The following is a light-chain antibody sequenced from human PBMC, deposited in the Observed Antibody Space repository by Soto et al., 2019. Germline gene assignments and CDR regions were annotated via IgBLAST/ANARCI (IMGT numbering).Light chain of an antibody. CDR2: GDN. V-gene: IGLV1-40*01. CDR3: QSYDSSLRGYV. Sequence: QTALTQPPPVSGAPGQKVTSSCPWCSSKNGAGYDVKWYQQLPGTAPKLLLYGDNNGPSGVPDRFSGSKSDTSASLAITGLQAEDEADYYCQSYDSSLRGYVFGAGTKVTVL. J-gene: IGLJ1*01. CDR1: SSKNGAGYD.